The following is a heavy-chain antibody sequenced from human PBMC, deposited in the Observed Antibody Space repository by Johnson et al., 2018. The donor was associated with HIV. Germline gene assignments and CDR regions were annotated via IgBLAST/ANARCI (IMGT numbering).Heavy chain of an antibody. CDR3: ARADWGFDSSAFDAFDI. Sequence: QVQLVESGGGVVQPGRSLRLSCAASGFTFSSYAMHWVRQAPGKGLEWVAVISYDGSKKYYADSVKGRFAFSRDNSKNTLYLQMNSRRPEDTAVYYCARADWGFDSSAFDAFDIWGQGTLVTVSS. V-gene: IGHV3-30*09. D-gene: IGHD3-22*01. CDR2: ISYDGSKK. J-gene: IGHJ3*02. CDR1: GFTFSSYA.